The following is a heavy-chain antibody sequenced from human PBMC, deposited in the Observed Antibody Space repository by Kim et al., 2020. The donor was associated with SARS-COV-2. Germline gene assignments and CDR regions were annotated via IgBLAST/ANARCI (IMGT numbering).Heavy chain of an antibody. J-gene: IGHJ3*02. Sequence: GGSLRLSCAASGFTFSDSAMYWVCQASGKGLEWVGRIRSKANSYATAYDVSVKGRFIISRDDSKNTAYLQMNSLKTEDTAIYYCTRVPPFSNSWWDAFY. CDR2: IRSKANSYAT. CDR1: GFTFSDSA. CDR3: TRVPPFSNSWWDAFY. D-gene: IGHD2-2*01. V-gene: IGHV3-73*01.